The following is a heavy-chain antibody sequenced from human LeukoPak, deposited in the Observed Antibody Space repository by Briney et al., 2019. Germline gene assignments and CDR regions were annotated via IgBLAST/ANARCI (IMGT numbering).Heavy chain of an antibody. V-gene: IGHV4-30-4*08. CDR1: GGSISSGDYY. Sequence: SQTLSLTCTVSGGSISSGDYYWSWIRQPPGKGLEWIGYIYYSGSTYYNPSLKSRVTISVDTSKNQFSLKLSSVTAADTAVYYCARAEDGYNRVRSPPDYWGQGTLVTVSS. CDR3: ARAEDGYNRVRSPPDY. J-gene: IGHJ4*02. CDR2: IYYSGST. D-gene: IGHD5-24*01.